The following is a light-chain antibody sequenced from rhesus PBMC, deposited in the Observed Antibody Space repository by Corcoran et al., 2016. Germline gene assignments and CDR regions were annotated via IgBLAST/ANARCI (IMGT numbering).Light chain of an antibody. Sequence: QAALTQPRSVSGSPGQSVTISCTGTSSDIGGYNFVSWYQQHPGTAPKLMIYEVSERPSGVSDRFSGSKSGNTASLTISGLQAEDEADYYGSSYAGSNTLLFGGGTRLTVL. CDR2: EVS. V-gene: IGLV2-32*02. CDR1: SSDIGGYNF. J-gene: IGLJ3*01. CDR3: SSYAGSNTLL.